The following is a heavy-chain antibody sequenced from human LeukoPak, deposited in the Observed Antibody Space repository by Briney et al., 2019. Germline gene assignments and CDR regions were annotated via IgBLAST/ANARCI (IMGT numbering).Heavy chain of an antibody. V-gene: IGHV4-39*01. CDR3: ARHPGDYCDYMDV. CDR1: GGSISSTNYY. CDR2: IYYSGST. Sequence: PSETLSLTCTVSGGSISSTNYYWGWIRQPPGKGLEWIGSIYYSGSTYYNPSLKSRVTISVDTSKNQFSLKLSSVTAADTAVYYCARHPGDYCDYMDVWGKGTTVTVSS. J-gene: IGHJ6*03. D-gene: IGHD3-10*01.